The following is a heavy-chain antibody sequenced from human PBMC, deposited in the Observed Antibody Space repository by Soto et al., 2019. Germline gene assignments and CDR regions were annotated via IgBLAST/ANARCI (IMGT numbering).Heavy chain of an antibody. J-gene: IGHJ6*02. Sequence: HPGGSLRLSCAASGFSFSTYAMSWVRQAPGKGLEWVSTISGGATGTYYADSVKGRFTISRDNSKNTLYVQMNSLRAEDTAVYYCAKDLGATRYYGLDVWGQGTTVTVSS. CDR1: GFSFSTYA. CDR3: AKDLGATRYYGLDV. CDR2: ISGGATGT. V-gene: IGHV3-23*01. D-gene: IGHD1-26*01.